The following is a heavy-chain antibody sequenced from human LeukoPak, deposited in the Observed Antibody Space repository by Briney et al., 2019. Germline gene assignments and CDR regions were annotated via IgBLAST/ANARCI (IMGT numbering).Heavy chain of an antibody. V-gene: IGHV1-8*01. D-gene: IGHD2-8*01. CDR3: ARGIVLMVYATAPALGY. Sequence: GASVKVSCKASGYTFTSYDINWVRQATGQGLEWMGWMNPNSGNTGYAQKFQGRVTMTRDMSTSTVYMELSSLRSEDTAVYYCARGIVLMVYATAPALGYWGQGTLVTVSS. CDR2: MNPNSGNT. J-gene: IGHJ4*02. CDR1: GYTFTSYD.